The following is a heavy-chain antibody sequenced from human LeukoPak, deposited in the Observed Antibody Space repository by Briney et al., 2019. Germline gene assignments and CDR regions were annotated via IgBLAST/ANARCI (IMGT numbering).Heavy chain of an antibody. CDR2: INPSGGST. CDR3: ARDEDYYGSGSDYGMDV. J-gene: IGHJ6*02. V-gene: IGHV1-46*01. D-gene: IGHD3-10*01. Sequence: ASVNVSCKASGYTFTSYYMHWVRQAPGQGLEWMGIINPSGGSTSYAQKFQGRVTMTRDTSTSTVYMELSSLRSEDTAVYYCARDEDYYGSGSDYGMDVWGQGTTVTVSS. CDR1: GYTFTSYY.